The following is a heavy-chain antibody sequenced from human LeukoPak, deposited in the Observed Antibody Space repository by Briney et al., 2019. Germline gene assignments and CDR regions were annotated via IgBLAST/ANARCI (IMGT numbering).Heavy chain of an antibody. Sequence: PGGSLRLSCAASGFTFSSYWMHWVRQAPGKGLVWVSRINSDGSSTSYADSVKGRFTISRDNAKNTLYLQMNSLRAEDTAVYYCAREHDYSNHFDYWGQGTLVTASS. CDR1: GFTFSSYW. J-gene: IGHJ4*02. V-gene: IGHV3-74*01. CDR3: AREHDYSNHFDY. CDR2: INSDGSST. D-gene: IGHD4-11*01.